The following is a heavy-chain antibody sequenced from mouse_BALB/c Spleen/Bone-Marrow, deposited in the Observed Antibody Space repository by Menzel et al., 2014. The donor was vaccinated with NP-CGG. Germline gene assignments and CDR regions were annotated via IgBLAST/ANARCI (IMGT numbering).Heavy chain of an antibody. CDR1: GYSFTSYW. CDR2: IYPGNSDT. V-gene: IGHV1-5*01. J-gene: IGHJ1*01. D-gene: IGHD1-1*01. Sequence: EVHLVESGTVLARPGASVKMSCKASGYSFTSYWMHWVKERPGQGLEWIGAIYPGNSDTSYNQKFKGKAKLTAVPSASTAYMELSSLTNEDSAVYYCARGLRWCFDVWGAGTTVTVSS. CDR3: ARGLRWCFDV.